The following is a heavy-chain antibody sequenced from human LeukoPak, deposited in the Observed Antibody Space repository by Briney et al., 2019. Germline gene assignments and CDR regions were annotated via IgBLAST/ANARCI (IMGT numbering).Heavy chain of an antibody. CDR3: TRRGSGYSPYYYYMDV. V-gene: IGHV3-73*01. CDR2: TRSKANSYAT. D-gene: IGHD3-22*01. J-gene: IGHJ6*03. Sequence: GGSLRLSCAASGFIFSDHYIDWVRQAPGKGLEWVGRTRSKANSYATAYAASVKGRFTISRDDSKNTAYLQMNSLKTEDTAVYYCTRRGSGYSPYYYYMDVWGKGTTVTVSS. CDR1: GFIFSDHY.